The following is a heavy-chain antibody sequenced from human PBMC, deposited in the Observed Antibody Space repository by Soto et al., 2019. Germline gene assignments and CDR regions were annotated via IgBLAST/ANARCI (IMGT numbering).Heavy chain of an antibody. D-gene: IGHD3-10*01. J-gene: IGHJ6*02. V-gene: IGHV3-30-3*01. CDR2: ISYDGSNK. CDR3: ARAGNGGMDV. CDR1: GFTFSSYA. Sequence: QVQLVESGGGVVQPGRSLRLSCAASGFTFSSYAMHWVRQAPGKELEWVAVISYDGSNKYYADSVKGRFTISRDNSKNTLYLQMNSLRAEDTAVYYCARAGNGGMDVWGQGTTVTVSS.